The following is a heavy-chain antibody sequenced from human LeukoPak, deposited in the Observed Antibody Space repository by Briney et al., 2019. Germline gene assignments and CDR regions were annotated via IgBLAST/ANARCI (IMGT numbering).Heavy chain of an antibody. CDR3: ARERTPKPYYGSGSYDRYYDH. Sequence: GGSLRLSCAASGFAFSSYWMSWVRQAPGKGLEWVASIKQDGSEKYYVDSVKGRFTISRDNAKNSLSVQMNSLRADDTAVYYCARERTPKPYYGSGSYDRYYDHWGQGTLVTVSS. CDR1: GFAFSSYW. J-gene: IGHJ4*02. D-gene: IGHD3-10*01. V-gene: IGHV3-7*01. CDR2: IKQDGSEK.